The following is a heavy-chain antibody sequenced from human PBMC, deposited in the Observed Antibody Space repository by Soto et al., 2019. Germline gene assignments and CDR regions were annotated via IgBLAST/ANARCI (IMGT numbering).Heavy chain of an antibody. CDR2: IIPIFGTA. CDR3: ASYYDSSGYYPIDY. J-gene: IGHJ4*02. V-gene: IGHV1-69*13. D-gene: IGHD3-22*01. CDR1: GGTFSSYA. Sequence: GASVKVSCKASGGTFSSYAISWVRQAPGQGLEWMGGIIPIFGTANYAQKFQGRVTITADESTSTAYMELSSLRSEDTAVYYCASYYDSSGYYPIDYWGQGTLVTVSS.